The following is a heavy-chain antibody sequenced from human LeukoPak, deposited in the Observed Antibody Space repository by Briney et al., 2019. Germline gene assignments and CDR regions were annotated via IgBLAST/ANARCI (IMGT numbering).Heavy chain of an antibody. CDR3: ARGKTYQPPTGY. V-gene: IGHV1-8*01. J-gene: IGHJ4*02. CDR2: MNPNSGNT. CDR1: GYTFTSYD. D-gene: IGHD2-2*01. Sequence: ASVKVSCKASGYTFTSYDINWVRQATGQGLEWMGWMNPNSGNTGYAQKFQGRVTMTRNTSISTAYMELSSLRSEDTAVYYCARGKTYQPPTGYWGQGTLVTVSS.